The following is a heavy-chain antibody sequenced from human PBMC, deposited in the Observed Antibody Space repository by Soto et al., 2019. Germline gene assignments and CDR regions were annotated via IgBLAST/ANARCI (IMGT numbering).Heavy chain of an antibody. J-gene: IGHJ4*02. Sequence: PGGSLRLSCAASGFTFISYGMHWVRQAPGKGLEWVAVIWYDGSNKYYADSVKGRFTISRDNSKNTLYLQMNSLRAEDTAVYYCARDRLTYSSGRSYFDYWGQGTLVTVSS. CDR1: GFTFISYG. CDR2: IWYDGSNK. CDR3: ARDRLTYSSGRSYFDY. V-gene: IGHV3-33*01. D-gene: IGHD6-19*01.